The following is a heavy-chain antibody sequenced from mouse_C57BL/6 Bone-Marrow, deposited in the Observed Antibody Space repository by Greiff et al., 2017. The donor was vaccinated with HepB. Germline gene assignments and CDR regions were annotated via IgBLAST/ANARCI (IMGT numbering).Heavy chain of an antibody. V-gene: IGHV1-61*01. Sequence: QVQLQQSGAELVRPGSSVKLSCKASGYTFTSYWMDWVKQRPGQGLEWIGNIYPSDSETHYNQKFKDKATLTVDKSSSTAYMQLSSLTSEDSAVYYCARLGTTVVEAYWGQGTLVTVSA. CDR2: IYPSDSET. D-gene: IGHD1-1*01. CDR1: GYTFTSYW. J-gene: IGHJ3*01. CDR3: ARLGTTVVEAY.